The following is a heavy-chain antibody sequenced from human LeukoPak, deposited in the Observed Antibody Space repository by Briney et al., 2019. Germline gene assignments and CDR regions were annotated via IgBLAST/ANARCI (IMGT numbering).Heavy chain of an antibody. D-gene: IGHD3-10*01. CDR2: ISSSSSYI. CDR1: GFTFSSYS. J-gene: IGHJ6*03. CDR3: ARSSYYYGSGDFMDV. V-gene: IGHV3-21*01. Sequence: GGSLRLSCAASGFTFSSYSMNWVRQAPGKGLEWVSSISSSSSYIYYADSVRGRFTISRDNAKNSLCLQMNSLRAEDTAVYYCARSSYYYGSGDFMDVWGKGTTVTVSS.